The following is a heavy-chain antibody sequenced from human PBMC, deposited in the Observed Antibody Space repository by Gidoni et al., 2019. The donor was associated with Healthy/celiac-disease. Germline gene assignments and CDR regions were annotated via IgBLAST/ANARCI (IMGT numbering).Heavy chain of an antibody. D-gene: IGHD3-3*01. Sequence: QVQLVESGGGVVQPGRSLRLSCAASGFTFSSYGMHWVRQAPGKGLEWVAVISYDGSNKYYEDSVKGRFTISRENSKNTLYLQMNSLRAEDTAVYYCAKVIGDLMEWAFDYWGQGTLVTVSS. CDR1: GFTFSSYG. J-gene: IGHJ4*02. V-gene: IGHV3-30*18. CDR2: ISYDGSNK. CDR3: AKVIGDLMEWAFDY.